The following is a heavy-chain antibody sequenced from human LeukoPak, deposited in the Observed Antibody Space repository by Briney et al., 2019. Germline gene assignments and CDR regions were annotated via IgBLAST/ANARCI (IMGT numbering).Heavy chain of an antibody. V-gene: IGHV3-23*01. D-gene: IGHD3-10*01. CDR1: GFIFSNYA. Sequence: PGGSLRLSCAASGFIFSNYAISWVRQAPGKGLEWVSGISGSGVNTVYADSMKGRFTISRDNSQKVVYLQMNSLRAEDTAVYYCAKDQGSGSGYYSWGYFDYWGQGTLVTVSS. J-gene: IGHJ4*02. CDR2: ISGSGVNT. CDR3: AKDQGSGSGYYSWGYFDY.